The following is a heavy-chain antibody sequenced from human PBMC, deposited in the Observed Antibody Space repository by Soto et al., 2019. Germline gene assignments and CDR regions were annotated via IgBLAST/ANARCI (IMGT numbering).Heavy chain of an antibody. CDR3: ARGSEYYDSSGYGTDFDY. CDR1: GYTFTSYG. V-gene: IGHV1-18*04. CDR2: ISAYNGNT. D-gene: IGHD3-22*01. J-gene: IGHJ4*02. Sequence: QVQLVQSGAEVKKPGASVKVSCKASGYTFTSYGISWVRQAPGQGPEWMGWISAYNGNTNYAQKLQGRVTMTTDTSTRTAYMELRSLRSDDTAVYYCARGSEYYDSSGYGTDFDYWGQGTLVTVSS.